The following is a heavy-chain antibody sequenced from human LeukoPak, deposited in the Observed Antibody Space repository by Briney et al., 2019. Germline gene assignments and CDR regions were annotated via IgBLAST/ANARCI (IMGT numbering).Heavy chain of an antibody. J-gene: IGHJ3*02. CDR3: ARDDTHYGSSGSFYDAFDI. CDR1: GFTFSRYN. Sequence: PGGSLRLSCATSGFTFSRYNMNWVRQAPGKGLEWVSFISSSRSYIYYADSVKGRFTISRDNAKNSLYLQMNSLRAEDTAVYYCARDDTHYGSSGSFYDAFDIWGQGTMVTVSS. V-gene: IGHV3-21*01. D-gene: IGHD3-22*01. CDR2: ISSSRSYI.